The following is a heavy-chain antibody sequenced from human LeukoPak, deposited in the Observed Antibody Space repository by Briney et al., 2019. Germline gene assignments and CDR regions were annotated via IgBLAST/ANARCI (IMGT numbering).Heavy chain of an antibody. D-gene: IGHD6-13*01. J-gene: IGHJ4*02. CDR3: ARGDRYSSSWYFDY. CDR1: GFTFSSYW. V-gene: IGHV3-74*01. Sequence: GGSLRLSCAASGFTFSSYWLHWVRQGPGKGLVWVSRINSDGRTTSSADSVKGRFTISRDNAKNTLYLQMNSLRVEDTAVYYCARGDRYSSSWYFDYWGQGTLVTVSS. CDR2: INSDGRTT.